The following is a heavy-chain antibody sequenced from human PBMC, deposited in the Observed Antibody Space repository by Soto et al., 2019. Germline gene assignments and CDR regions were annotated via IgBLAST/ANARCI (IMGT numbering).Heavy chain of an antibody. CDR3: ARDLNDYDGSSLDF. CDR2: ISKTSGAR. D-gene: IGHD3-22*01. Sequence: GGSLRLSCAASGFTFSSYTMNWVRQAPGKGLEWVSYISKTSGARYYADSVEGRFTISRDNAKNSLYLQMNSLRDDDTAVYYCARDLNDYDGSSLDFWGQGTLVTVPS. V-gene: IGHV3-48*02. J-gene: IGHJ4*02. CDR1: GFTFSSYT.